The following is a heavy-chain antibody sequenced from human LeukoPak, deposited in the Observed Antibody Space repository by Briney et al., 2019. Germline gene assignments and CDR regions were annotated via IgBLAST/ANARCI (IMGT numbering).Heavy chain of an antibody. V-gene: IGHV4-59*08. D-gene: IGHD3/OR15-3a*01. Sequence: SETLSLTCTVSGGSISRHYWNWIRQPPGMGLEWIGYISYSGGPNYNPSLKSRVTISVDTSKNQFSLRLTSVTAADTAVYYCARLSDYYFDYWGQGTLVTVSS. CDR1: GGSISRHY. CDR3: ARLSDYYFDY. CDR2: ISYSGGP. J-gene: IGHJ4*02.